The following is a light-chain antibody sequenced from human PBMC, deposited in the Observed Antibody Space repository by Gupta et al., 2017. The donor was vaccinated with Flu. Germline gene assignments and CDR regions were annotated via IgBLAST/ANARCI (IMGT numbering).Light chain of an antibody. Sequence: DIQMTQSPSTLAASVGDSVTLTCRASQNVNSWLAWYQQRPGKAPTLLIYKASTLKTGVSSSFSGSGSGTEFTLTISSLQPDDFATYYCQQDNMYPLTFGQGTKVDIK. CDR2: KAS. J-gene: IGKJ1*01. CDR3: QQDNMYPLT. CDR1: QNVNSW. V-gene: IGKV1-5*03.